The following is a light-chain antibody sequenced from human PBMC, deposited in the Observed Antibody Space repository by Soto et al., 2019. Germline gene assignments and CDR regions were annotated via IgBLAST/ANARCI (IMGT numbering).Light chain of an antibody. CDR2: SDD. V-gene: IGLV1-44*01. CDR1: NYNIGRYS. J-gene: IGLJ3*02. Sequence: QSVLTQPPSLSGTPGQRVTISCSGSNYNIGRYSVNWYQHFPGTAPKILIYSDDERPSGVPARFSGSKSGTSASLAISGLQSEDEAEYYCAAWDDNLNGPLFGGGTKVTVL. CDR3: AAWDDNLNGPL.